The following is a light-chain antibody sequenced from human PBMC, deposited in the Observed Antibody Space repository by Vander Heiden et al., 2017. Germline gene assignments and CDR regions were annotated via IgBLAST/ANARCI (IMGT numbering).Light chain of an antibody. J-gene: IGKJ3*01. CDR1: QSISSY. Sequence: DIQMTQSPSSLSASVGDRVTITVLSSQSISSYLNWHQQKPGKAPKLLIYAASSLQSGVPSRFSGSGSGTDFTLTISRLQPEDFATYYCQQSDSTPKTFGHGTKVDIK. V-gene: IGKV1-39*01. CDR2: AAS. CDR3: QQSDSTPKT.